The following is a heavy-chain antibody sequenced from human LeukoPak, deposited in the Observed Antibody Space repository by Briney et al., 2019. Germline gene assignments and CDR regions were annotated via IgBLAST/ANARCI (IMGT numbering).Heavy chain of an antibody. J-gene: IGHJ3*02. V-gene: IGHV3-48*01. Sequence: GGSLRLSCAASGFTFISYSMNWVRQAPGKGMEWVSYISSSSSTIHYADSVKGRFTISRDNAKNSLYLQMNSLRAEDTAVYYCARDHRRRLYDSQARDTFDIWGQGTMVTVS. CDR2: ISSSSSTI. D-gene: IGHD3-22*01. CDR3: ARDHRRRLYDSQARDTFDI. CDR1: GFTFISYS.